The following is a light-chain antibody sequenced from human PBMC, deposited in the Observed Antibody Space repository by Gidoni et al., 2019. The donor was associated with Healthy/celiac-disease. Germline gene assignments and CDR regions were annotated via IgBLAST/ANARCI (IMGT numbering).Light chain of an antibody. Sequence: QSVLTQPPSVSEAPWQRVTISCTGSSSNIGAGYDVHWYQQFPGTAPKLLIYGNSNRPSGVPDRFSGSKSGTSASLAITGLQAEDEADYYCQSYDSSLSVVFGGGTKLTVL. J-gene: IGLJ2*01. CDR2: GNS. CDR3: QSYDSSLSVV. V-gene: IGLV1-40*01. CDR1: SSNIGAGYD.